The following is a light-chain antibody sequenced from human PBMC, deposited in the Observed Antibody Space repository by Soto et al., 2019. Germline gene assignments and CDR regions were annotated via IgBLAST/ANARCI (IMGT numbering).Light chain of an antibody. CDR2: EVS. V-gene: IGLV2-14*01. CDR3: SSYTSSGTRV. J-gene: IGLJ3*02. CDR1: SSDVGGYNY. Sequence: QSALTQPASVSGSPGQSITISCTGTSSDVGGYNYVSWYQLHPGKGPKLMIYEVSNRPSGVSNRFSGPKSGNTASMTISGVQAEDEAVYYCSSYTSSGTRVFGGGTKLTVL.